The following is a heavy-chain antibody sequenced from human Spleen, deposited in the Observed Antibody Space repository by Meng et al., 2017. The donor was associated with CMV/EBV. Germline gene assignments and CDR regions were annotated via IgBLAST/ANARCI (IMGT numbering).Heavy chain of an antibody. D-gene: IGHD1-14*01. CDR1: GFTFSSYA. CDR2: ISYDGSNK. Sequence: GESLKISCAASGFTFSSYAMHWVRQAPGKGLEWVAVISYDGSNKYYADSVKGRFTISRDNSKNTLYLQMDSLRPQDTAVYYCATDLRRALLNRDRWGQGTLVTVSS. J-gene: IGHJ5*02. V-gene: IGHV3-30-3*01. CDR3: ATDLRRALLNRDR.